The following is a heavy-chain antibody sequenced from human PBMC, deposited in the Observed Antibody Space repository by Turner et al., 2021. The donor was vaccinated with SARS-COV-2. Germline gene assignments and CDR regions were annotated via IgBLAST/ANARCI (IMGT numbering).Heavy chain of an antibody. CDR2: IIPILGIA. Sequence: QVQLVHSGAEVEKPRSSVMLSRQAAEGTFSSYPISWVRQAPGQGLEWMGRIIPILGIANYAQKSQGRVTITADKSTSTAYLKLSSLISEDTAVYYCAGYPPWFGESAGPFDIWGQGTMVTVSS. D-gene: IGHD3-10*01. V-gene: IGHV1-69*02. J-gene: IGHJ3*02. CDR3: AGYPPWFGESAGPFDI. CDR1: EGTFSSYP.